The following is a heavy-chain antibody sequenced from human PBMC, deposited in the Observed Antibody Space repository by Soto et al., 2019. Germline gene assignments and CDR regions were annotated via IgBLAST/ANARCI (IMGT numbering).Heavy chain of an antibody. CDR1: GYTFTSYA. J-gene: IGHJ4*02. V-gene: IGHV1-3*01. D-gene: IGHD6-13*01. Sequence: QVQLVQSGAEVKKPGASEKVSCKASGYTFTSYAMHWVRQAPGQRLEWMGWINAGNGNTKYSQKFQGRVTITRDTSASTAYMELSSLRSEDTAVYYCARDIMAAAPDYWGQGTLVTVSS. CDR2: INAGNGNT. CDR3: ARDIMAAAPDY.